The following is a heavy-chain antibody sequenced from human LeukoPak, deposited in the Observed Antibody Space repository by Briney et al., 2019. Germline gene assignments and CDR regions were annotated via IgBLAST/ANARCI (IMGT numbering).Heavy chain of an antibody. J-gene: IGHJ4*02. CDR3: AKPAYCSGGSCFSIGYFDY. V-gene: IGHV3-23*01. D-gene: IGHD2-15*01. Sequence: GGSLRLSCAASGFTFSSYAMSWVRQAPGKGLEWVSGISGSGGSTYYADSVKGRFTISRDNSKNTLYLQMNSLRAEDTAVYYCAKPAYCSGGSCFSIGYFDYWGQGTLVTDSS. CDR1: GFTFSSYA. CDR2: ISGSGGST.